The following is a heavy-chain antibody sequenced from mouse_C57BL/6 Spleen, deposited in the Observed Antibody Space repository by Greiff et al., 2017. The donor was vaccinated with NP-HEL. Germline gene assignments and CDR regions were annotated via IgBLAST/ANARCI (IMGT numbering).Heavy chain of an antibody. Sequence: VQLQQSGAELVKPGASVKISCKASGYAFSSYWMNWVKQRPGKGLEWIGQIYPGDGDTNYNGKFKGKATLTADKSSSTAYMQLSSLTSEDSAVYFCARHTTVYAMDYWGQGTSVTVSS. CDR1: GYAFSSYW. V-gene: IGHV1-80*01. CDR3: ARHTTVYAMDY. D-gene: IGHD1-1*01. J-gene: IGHJ4*01. CDR2: IYPGDGDT.